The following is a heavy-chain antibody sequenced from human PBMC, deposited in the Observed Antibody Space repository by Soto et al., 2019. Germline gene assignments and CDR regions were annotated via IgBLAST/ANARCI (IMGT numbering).Heavy chain of an antibody. CDR3: AGDYSLDY. D-gene: IGHD2-21*01. J-gene: IGHJ4*02. Sequence: QVQLLQSGAEVKKPGASVKVSCKASGYTFTNYYMHWVRQAPGQGLEWIGVINPTGGSTSYAQKFQGSLTMPRDTSTSTVYMELSSLISEDTAVYYCAGDYSLDYWGQGTLITVSS. CDR1: GYTFTNYY. CDR2: INPTGGST. V-gene: IGHV1-46*03.